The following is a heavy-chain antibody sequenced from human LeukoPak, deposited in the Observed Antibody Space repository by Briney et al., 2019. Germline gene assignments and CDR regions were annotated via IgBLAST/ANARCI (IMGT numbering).Heavy chain of an antibody. CDR1: GFSVSSNY. D-gene: IGHD4-17*01. CDR2: IYSGGST. Sequence: GGSLRLTCAASGFSVSSNYMIWVRQAPGKGLEWVSVIYSGGSTYYADSVKGRFTISRDNSKNTLYLQMNSLRAEDTSVYYCAREGMTTVTHWLQGTAVTVSS. CDR3: AREGMTTVTH. V-gene: IGHV3-53*01. J-gene: IGHJ4*02.